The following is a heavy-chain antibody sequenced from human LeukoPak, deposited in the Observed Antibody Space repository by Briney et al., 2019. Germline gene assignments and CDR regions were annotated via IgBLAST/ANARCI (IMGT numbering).Heavy chain of an antibody. CDR1: GYTFTGYY. Sequence: ASVKVSCKASGYTFTGYYMHWVRQAPGQGLEWMGWINPNSGGTNYAQKFQGRVTMTRDTSISTDYMELSRLRSDDTAVYYCARGYNIADHFDYWGQGTLVTVSS. CDR3: ARGYNIADHFDY. J-gene: IGHJ4*02. D-gene: IGHD6-13*01. V-gene: IGHV1-2*02. CDR2: INPNSGGT.